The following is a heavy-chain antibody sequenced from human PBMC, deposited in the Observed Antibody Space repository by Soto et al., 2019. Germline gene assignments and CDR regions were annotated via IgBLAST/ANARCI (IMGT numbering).Heavy chain of an antibody. CDR3: ARARWYDAFDV. CDR1: GGSISSGPYY. CDR2: IFHGGNT. Sequence: SETLSLTCTVSGGSISSGPYYWSWIRQPPGKGLEWIGSIFHGGNTYYNPSLKSRVTISVDMSKNQFSLKLNSVTAADTAVYYCARARWYDAFDVWGQGTVVTVSS. V-gene: IGHV4-39*07. D-gene: IGHD2-15*01. J-gene: IGHJ3*01.